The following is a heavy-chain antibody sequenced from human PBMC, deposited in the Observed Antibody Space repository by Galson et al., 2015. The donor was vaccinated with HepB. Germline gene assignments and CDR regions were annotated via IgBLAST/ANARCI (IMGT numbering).Heavy chain of an antibody. D-gene: IGHD3-22*01. CDR1: GGSISRGDYY. Sequence: TLSLTCTVSGGSISRGDYYWSWIRQPPGKGLEWIGYIYYTGSSYYNPSLKSRVSISVDTTKHQFSLRLSSVTAADTAVYYCARGNYFDSSSYPPRIYYYGMDVWGQGTTVTVSS. CDR2: IYYTGSS. CDR3: ARGNYFDSSSYPPRIYYYGMDV. J-gene: IGHJ6*02. V-gene: IGHV4-30-4*01.